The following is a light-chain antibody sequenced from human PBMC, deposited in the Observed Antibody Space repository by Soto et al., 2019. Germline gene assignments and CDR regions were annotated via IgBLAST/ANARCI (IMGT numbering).Light chain of an antibody. CDR1: ALPKQY. CDR3: QSADSSGTYYV. J-gene: IGLJ1*01. CDR2: KDS. V-gene: IGLV3-25*02. Sequence: YELTQPPSVSVSPGQTARITCSGDALPKQYAYWYQQKPGQAPVLVIYKDSERPSGIPERFSGSSSGTTVTLTISGVQAEDEADYYCQSADSSGTYYVFGTGTKLTVL.